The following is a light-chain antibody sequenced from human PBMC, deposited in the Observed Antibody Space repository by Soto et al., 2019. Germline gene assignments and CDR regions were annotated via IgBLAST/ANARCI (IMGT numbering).Light chain of an antibody. CDR2: GAS. V-gene: IGKV3-20*01. Sequence: EIVLTQSPGTLSLSPGEGATLSCRARQSVSRSFLAWYKQKPGQSPRLLIYGASNRATGIPDRFSGSGSGTDFTLTISRLEPEDFAVYYCQQYGSSPRTFGQGTKVEIK. CDR3: QQYGSSPRT. J-gene: IGKJ1*01. CDR1: QSVSRSF.